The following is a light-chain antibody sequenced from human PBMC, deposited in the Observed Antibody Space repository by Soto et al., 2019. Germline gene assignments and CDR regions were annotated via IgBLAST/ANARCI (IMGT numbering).Light chain of an antibody. J-gene: IGLJ2*01. CDR2: LNSDGSH. V-gene: IGLV4-69*01. CDR3: QTWGTGTVV. CDR1: RGHSSNA. Sequence: QLVLTQSPSASASLGASVNLTCTLSRGHSSNAVAWHQQQPEKGPRYLLNLNSDGSHSKGDGIPDRFSGSTSGAERYLTISSLQSDDEADYYCQTWGTGTVVFGGGTKVTVL.